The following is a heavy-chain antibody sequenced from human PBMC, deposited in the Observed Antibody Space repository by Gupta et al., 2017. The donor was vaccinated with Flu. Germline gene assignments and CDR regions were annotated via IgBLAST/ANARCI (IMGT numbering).Heavy chain of an antibody. D-gene: IGHD4-17*01. J-gene: IGHJ4*02. V-gene: IGHV3-66*02. CDR3: ARGATRTVTTYFYFDY. CDR1: GFTVSSNY. CDR2: SYSGGST. Sequence: EVQLVESGGGLVQPGGSLRLSCAASGFTVSSNYMRWVRQAPGKGLEWVSVSYSGGSTYYADSVKGRFTISRDNSKNTLYLQMNSLRAEDTAVYYCARGATRTVTTYFYFDYWGQGTLVTVSS.